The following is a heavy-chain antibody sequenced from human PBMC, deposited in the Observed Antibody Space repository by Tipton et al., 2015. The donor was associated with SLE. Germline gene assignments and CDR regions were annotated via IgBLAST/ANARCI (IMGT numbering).Heavy chain of an antibody. CDR2: VYDIEFT. CDR3: ARGGTSHVSSGNIDD. D-gene: IGHD3-22*01. V-gene: IGHV4-59*01. Sequence: TLSLTCTVSGASISSYYWSWIRQPPGKGLEWIGYVYDIEFTNYNPSLKSRVTISLDTSKNQFSLKLSSVTAADTAVYYCARGGTSHVSSGNIDDWGQGTLVTASS. J-gene: IGHJ4*02. CDR1: GASISSYY.